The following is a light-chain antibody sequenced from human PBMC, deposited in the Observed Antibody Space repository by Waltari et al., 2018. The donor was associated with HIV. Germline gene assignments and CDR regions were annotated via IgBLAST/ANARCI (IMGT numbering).Light chain of an antibody. J-gene: IGLJ2*01. CDR1: SLRNQY. CDR2: SKN. CDR3: SSRDSSNSPLL. V-gene: IGLV3-19*01. Sequence: SSALTQDPTVSVALGQTVKITCQGDSLRNQYASWYQARPGQAPVLVIFSKNSRPSGIPDRFSGSTSGDTASLTIIGAQAEDEAAYFCSSRDSSNSPLLFGGGTKLTVL.